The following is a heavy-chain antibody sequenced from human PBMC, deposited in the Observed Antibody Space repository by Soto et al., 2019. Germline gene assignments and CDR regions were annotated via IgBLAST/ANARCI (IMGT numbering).Heavy chain of an antibody. CDR1: GYTFTSYA. V-gene: IGHV1-3*01. CDR3: ARGPEINTVDTADY. J-gene: IGHJ4*02. CDR2: INAGNGNT. Sequence: GASVKVSCKASGYTFTSYAMHWVRQAPGQRLEWMGWINAGNGNTKYSQKFQGRVTITRDTSASTAYMELSSLRSEDTAVYYCARGPEINTVDTADYWGQGTLVTVSS. D-gene: IGHD5-18*01.